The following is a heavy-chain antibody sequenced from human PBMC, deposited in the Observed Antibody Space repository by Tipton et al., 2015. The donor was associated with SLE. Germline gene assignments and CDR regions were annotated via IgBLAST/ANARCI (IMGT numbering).Heavy chain of an antibody. V-gene: IGHV3-53*01. CDR2: IYSGGST. J-gene: IGHJ3*02. CDR1: GFTVSSNY. CDR3: ASCRGVIGVTTDAFDI. Sequence: SLRLSCAASGFTVSSNYMTWVRQAPGKGLEWVSVIYSGGSTYYADSVKGRFTISRDNSKNTVYLQMNSLRADDTAVYYCASCRGVIGVTTDAFDIWGQGKMVTVSS. D-gene: IGHD4-17*01.